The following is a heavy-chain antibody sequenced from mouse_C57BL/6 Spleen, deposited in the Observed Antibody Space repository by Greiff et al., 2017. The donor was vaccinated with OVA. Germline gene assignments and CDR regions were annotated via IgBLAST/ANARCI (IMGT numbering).Heavy chain of an antibody. D-gene: IGHD2-2*01. CDR3: ARGGYGYDAGFAY. CDR2: ISNLAYSI. J-gene: IGHJ3*01. Sequence: DVMLVESGGGLVQPGGSLKLSCAASGFTFSDYGMAWVRQAPRKGPEWVAFISNLAYSIYYADTVTGRFTISRENAKNTLYLEMSSLRSEDTAMYYCARGGYGYDAGFAYWGQGTLVTVSA. CDR1: GFTFSDYG. V-gene: IGHV5-15*04.